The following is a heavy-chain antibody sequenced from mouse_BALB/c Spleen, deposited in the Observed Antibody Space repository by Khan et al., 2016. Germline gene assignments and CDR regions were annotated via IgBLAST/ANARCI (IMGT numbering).Heavy chain of an antibody. CDR1: GYTFTNYG. CDR3: ARYRYYYGRSKYCDV. V-gene: IGHV9-3-1*01. D-gene: IGHD1-1*01. Sequence: QIQLVQSGPELKKPGETVKISCKASGYTFTNYGMHWVKQAPGKDLKWMGWINTYTGEPTYADDFKGRFAFSLESSDSPAYLQINNLRNEDTATYFCARYRYYYGRSKYCDVWGAGTTVTISS. CDR2: INTYTGEP. J-gene: IGHJ1*01.